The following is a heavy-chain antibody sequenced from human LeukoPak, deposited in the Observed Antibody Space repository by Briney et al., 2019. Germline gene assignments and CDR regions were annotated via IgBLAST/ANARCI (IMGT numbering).Heavy chain of an antibody. CDR2: ISYDGSKK. Sequence: GGSLRLSCAASGFTFSSYAMHWVRQAPGKGLEGVAVISYDGSKKYYADSVKGRFTIDRDNSTNTLYLQMNSLRAEDTAVYYCARGVWLGELLSYFDYWGQGTLVTGAS. D-gene: IGHD3-10*01. J-gene: IGHJ4*02. CDR1: GFTFSSYA. CDR3: ARGVWLGELLSYFDY. V-gene: IGHV3-30*04.